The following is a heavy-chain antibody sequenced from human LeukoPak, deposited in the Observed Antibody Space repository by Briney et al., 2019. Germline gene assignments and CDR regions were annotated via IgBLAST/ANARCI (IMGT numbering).Heavy chain of an antibody. Sequence: SETLSLTCSVSGYSITNGYYWAWIRQPPGKGLEWIGSIDDSGSTYYNPSLKSRVTISVDTSKNQFPLKVSSVTAADTAVYYCARNPHVVVVVAKIYWFDPWGQGTLVTVSS. CDR2: IDDSGST. V-gene: IGHV4-38-2*02. D-gene: IGHD2-21*01. J-gene: IGHJ5*02. CDR1: GYSITNGYY. CDR3: ARNPHVVVVVAKIYWFDP.